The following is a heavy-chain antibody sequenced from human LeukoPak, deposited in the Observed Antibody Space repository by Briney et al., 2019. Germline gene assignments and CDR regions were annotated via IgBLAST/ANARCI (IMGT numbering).Heavy chain of an antibody. CDR2: ISAYNGST. J-gene: IGHJ4*02. CDR3: ARDSLYDILTGYYDY. Sequence: ASVKVSCKASGYTFTSYGISWVRQAPGQGLEWMGWISAYNGSTNYAQKLQGRVTMTTDTSTSTAYMELRSLRSDDTAVYYCARDSLYDILTGYYDYWGQGTLVTVSS. V-gene: IGHV1-18*01. CDR1: GYTFTSYG. D-gene: IGHD3-9*01.